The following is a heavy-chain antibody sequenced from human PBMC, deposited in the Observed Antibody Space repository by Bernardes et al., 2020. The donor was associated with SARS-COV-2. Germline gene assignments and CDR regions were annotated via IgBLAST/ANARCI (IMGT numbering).Heavy chain of an antibody. CDR3: VKDYIVGDSLWYFDL. CDR1: GFSFSRYA. V-gene: IGHV3-23*01. Sequence: GGSLRLSREGSGFSFSRYAMGWVRQPPGRGLEWVSGVAGDGSSLSYGDSVKGRFTLSKDSSKNIVYLQMTSLTVEDTAVYYCVKDYIVGDSLWYFDLWGRGTAVTVSS. J-gene: IGHJ2*01. CDR2: VAGDGSSL. D-gene: IGHD3-16*02.